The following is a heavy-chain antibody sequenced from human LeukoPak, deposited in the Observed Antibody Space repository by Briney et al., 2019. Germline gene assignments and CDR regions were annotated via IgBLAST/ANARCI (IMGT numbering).Heavy chain of an antibody. Sequence: GGSLRLSCAASGFTFSSYAMSWVRQAPGKGLEWVSGMSGSRGTTYYADSVKGRLTISRDNSKNTLYLEMNSLTADDTAIYYSAKERSGGWPFDSWGQGTLVTVSS. J-gene: IGHJ4*02. CDR1: GFTFSSYA. V-gene: IGHV3-23*01. D-gene: IGHD6-19*01. CDR3: AKERSGGWPFDS. CDR2: MSGSRGTT.